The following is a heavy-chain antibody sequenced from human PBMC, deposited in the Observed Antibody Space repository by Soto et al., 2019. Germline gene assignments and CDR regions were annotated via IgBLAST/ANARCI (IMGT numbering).Heavy chain of an antibody. V-gene: IGHV1-2*04. D-gene: IGHD1-20*01. J-gene: IGHJ2*01. CDR3: ARDPGIPGRYWYFDL. CDR1: GYGFTDYY. CDR2: VNPKRGDA. Sequence: QVVLVQSGAEVRKPGASVKVSCKASGYGFTDYYIHWVRQAPGQGPEWMGWVNPKRGDAVYAQKFQGWVTMTRDTATTTAYLEVNSLKSDDTAVYYCARDPGIPGRYWYFDLWGRGTLVTVSS.